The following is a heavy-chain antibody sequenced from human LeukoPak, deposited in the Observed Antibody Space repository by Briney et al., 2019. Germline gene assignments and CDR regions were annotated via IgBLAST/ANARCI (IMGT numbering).Heavy chain of an antibody. CDR2: IYPGDSDT. CDR1: GYSFTSYW. CDR3: AVSSSWYWGRFGDAFDI. D-gene: IGHD6-13*01. J-gene: IGHJ3*02. V-gene: IGHV5-51*01. Sequence: GESLKISCKGSGYSFTSYWTGWVRQMPGKGLEWMGIIYPGDSDTRYSPSFQGQVTISADKSISAAYLQWSSLKASDTAMYYCAVSSSWYWGRFGDAFDIWGQGTMVTVSS.